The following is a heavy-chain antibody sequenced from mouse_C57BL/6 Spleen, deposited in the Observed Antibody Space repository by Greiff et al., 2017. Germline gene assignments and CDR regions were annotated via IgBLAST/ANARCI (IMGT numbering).Heavy chain of an antibody. CDR2: INPNNGGT. J-gene: IGHJ4*01. CDR3: ARFTAVVATDYAMDY. CDR1: GYTFTDYN. Sequence: VQLQQSGPELVKPGASVKIPCKASGYTFTDYNMDWVKQSHGKSLEWIGDINPNNGGTNYNQKCKGKATLTADKSSSTAYMELRSLTSEDTAVYYCARFTAVVATDYAMDYWGQGTSVTVSS. V-gene: IGHV1-18*01. D-gene: IGHD1-1*01.